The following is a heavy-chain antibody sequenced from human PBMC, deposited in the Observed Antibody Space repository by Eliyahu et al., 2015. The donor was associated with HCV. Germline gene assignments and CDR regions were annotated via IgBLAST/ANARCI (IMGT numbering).Heavy chain of an antibody. CDR2: IYYSGST. CDR3: ARLPQYQRRPTYFDI. CDR1: GGSISSTSYC. V-gene: IGHV4-39*01. D-gene: IGHD1-1*01. Sequence: QLQLQESGPGLVKPSETLSLTCTVSGGSISSTSYCWGWIRXPPGKGLEXIGIIYYSGSTYYNPSLKSRVTISVDTSKNQFSLKLSSVTAADTAVYYCARLPQYQRRPTYFDIWGQGTMVTVSS. J-gene: IGHJ3*02.